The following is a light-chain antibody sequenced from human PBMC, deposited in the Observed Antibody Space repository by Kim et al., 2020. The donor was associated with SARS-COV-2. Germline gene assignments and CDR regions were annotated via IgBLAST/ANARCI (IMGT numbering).Light chain of an antibody. V-gene: IGKV1-17*03. CDR3: LQYSSYPLT. Sequence: ASVGDRVTITWRASQDISNYLAWFQQKPGKVPKRLIYAATTSQSGVPSRFSGSGSGTEFTLTISSLQPEDFATYYCLQYSSYPLTFGGGTKVDIK. CDR1: QDISNY. J-gene: IGKJ4*01. CDR2: AAT.